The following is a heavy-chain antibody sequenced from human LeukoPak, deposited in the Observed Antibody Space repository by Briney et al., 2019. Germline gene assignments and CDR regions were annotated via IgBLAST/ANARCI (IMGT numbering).Heavy chain of an antibody. V-gene: IGHV4-59*08. CDR1: GGSISSYY. CDR3: ARYYYDSGYFDY. J-gene: IGHJ4*02. CDR2: IYYSGST. Sequence: TSETLSLTCTVSGGSISSYYWSWIRQPPGKGLEWIGYIYYSGSTNYNPSLKSRVTISVDTSKNQLSLKLSSVTAADTAVYYCARYYYDSGYFDYWGQGTLVTVSS. D-gene: IGHD3-22*01.